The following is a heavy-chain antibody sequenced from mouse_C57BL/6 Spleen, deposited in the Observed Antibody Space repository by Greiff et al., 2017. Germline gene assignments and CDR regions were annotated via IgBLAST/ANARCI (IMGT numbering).Heavy chain of an antibody. CDR2: IHPSDSDT. J-gene: IGHJ4*01. CDR3: AIDDYDENYAMDY. Sequence: VQLQQPGAELVKPGASVTVSCKASGYTFTSYWLHWVKQRPGQGLEWIGRIHPSDSDTNYNQTFKGKATLTVDKSTSTAYMQLSSLTSEDSAVYYCAIDDYDENYAMDYWGQGTSVTVSS. D-gene: IGHD2-4*01. V-gene: IGHV1-74*01. CDR1: GYTFTSYW.